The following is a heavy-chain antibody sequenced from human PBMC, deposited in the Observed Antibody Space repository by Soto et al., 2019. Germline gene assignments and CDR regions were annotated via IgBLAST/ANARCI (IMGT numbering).Heavy chain of an antibody. CDR1: GYTFTNYG. CDR2: INSGSGNT. Sequence: QVQLVQSGAEVKKPGASVKVSCKASGYTFTNYGIHWVRQAPGQSLEWMGWINSGSGNTKYSQKLQGRVTINRDTSASTDYMELSSLRSEDTAVYYCARSGYSSGWYHWYFDFWGRGTLVTVSS. J-gene: IGHJ2*01. V-gene: IGHV1-3*01. CDR3: ARSGYSSGWYHWYFDF. D-gene: IGHD6-19*01.